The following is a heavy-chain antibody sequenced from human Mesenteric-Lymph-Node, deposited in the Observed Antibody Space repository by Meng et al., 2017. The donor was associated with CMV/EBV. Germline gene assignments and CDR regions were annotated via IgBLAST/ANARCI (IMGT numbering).Heavy chain of an antibody. CDR2: IYYSGST. V-gene: IGHV4-59*01. Sequence: SETLSLSCTVSGGSISSYYWSWIRQPPGKGLEWIGYIYYSGSTNYNPSLKSRVTISVDTSKNQFSLKLSSVTAADTAVYYCAREYSSSWSLIYYYGMDVWGQGTTVTVSS. CDR1: GGSISSYY. J-gene: IGHJ6*02. D-gene: IGHD6-13*01. CDR3: AREYSSSWSLIYYYGMDV.